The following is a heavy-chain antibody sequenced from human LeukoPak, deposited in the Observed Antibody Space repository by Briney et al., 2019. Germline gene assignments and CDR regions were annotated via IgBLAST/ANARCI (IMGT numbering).Heavy chain of an antibody. CDR1: GYTFTSYG. D-gene: IGHD6-13*01. V-gene: IGHV1-18*01. CDR3: ARPGQGSSWSPSFDL. CDR2: ISAYNGNT. Sequence: GASVKVSCKASGYTFTSYGISWVRQAPGQGLEWMGWISAYNGNTNYAQKLQGRVTITRDTSISTAYMELSSLRSEDTAMYYCARPGQGSSWSPSFDLWGQGTMVTVSS. J-gene: IGHJ3*01.